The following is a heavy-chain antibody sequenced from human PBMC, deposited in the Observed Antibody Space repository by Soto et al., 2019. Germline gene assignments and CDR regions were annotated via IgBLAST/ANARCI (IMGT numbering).Heavy chain of an antibody. CDR3: ARVVGDKPTSWFDP. J-gene: IGHJ5*02. V-gene: IGHV3-20*04. D-gene: IGHD3-9*01. Sequence: GGSLRLSCAASGFMFDDYGMSWVRQAPGKGLEWVSGINWNGGSTGYVDSVKGRFTISRDNAKNSLYLQMNSLRVEDTAFYYCARVVGDKPTSWFDPWGQGTLVTVS. CDR1: GFMFDDYG. CDR2: INWNGGST.